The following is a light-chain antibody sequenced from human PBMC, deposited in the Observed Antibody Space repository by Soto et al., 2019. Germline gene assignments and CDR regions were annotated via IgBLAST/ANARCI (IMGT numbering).Light chain of an antibody. V-gene: IGKV3-15*01. Sequence: EIVMTQSPDTLSVSPGEGAVLSCGASQSLSKNLAWYQQKPGQAPRLLVYGASTRATGIPDRFSGSGSGTAFPLAIYCLQCEDVAVYYCQYYDLWPRTFGKGTNVEIK. CDR2: GAS. J-gene: IGKJ1*01. CDR3: QYYDLWPRT. CDR1: QSLSKN.